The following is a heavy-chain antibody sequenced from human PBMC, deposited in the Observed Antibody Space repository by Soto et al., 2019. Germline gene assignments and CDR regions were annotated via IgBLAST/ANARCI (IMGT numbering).Heavy chain of an antibody. Sequence: KASETLSLTCAVYAGTFSHYYWNWIRQSPGKGLEWIGKIKHSGSSNYNPSLRSRVSISVDMSKNQFSLRLTSVTAADTAVYYCARGGSSDWQVALDIWGQGTMVT. CDR2: IKHSGSS. V-gene: IGHV4-34*01. D-gene: IGHD6-19*01. CDR1: AGTFSHYY. J-gene: IGHJ3*02. CDR3: ARGGSSDWQVALDI.